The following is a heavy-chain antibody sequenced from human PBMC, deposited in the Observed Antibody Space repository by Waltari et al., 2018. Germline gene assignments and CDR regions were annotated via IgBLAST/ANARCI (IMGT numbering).Heavy chain of an antibody. Sequence: QLQLQESGPGLVKPSETLSLTRTVSGASLSSRIHYWGWIRQSPGKGLEWIGSIAHSGSSYYNPSLRSRVTLLVDTSKNQFSLRVNSVTAADMALYYCARHMTTVTTSSFDYWGQGALVTVSS. J-gene: IGHJ4*02. CDR2: IAHSGSS. D-gene: IGHD4-17*01. CDR1: GASLSSRIHY. CDR3: ARHMTTVTTSSFDY. V-gene: IGHV4-39*07.